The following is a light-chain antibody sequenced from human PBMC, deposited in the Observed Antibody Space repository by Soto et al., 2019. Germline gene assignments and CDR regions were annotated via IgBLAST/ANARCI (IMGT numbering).Light chain of an antibody. Sequence: KGLTQAPVTRSLSTRDRATLSCRASQSVSSYLAWYQQKPGQAHRLIIYDASNRATGIPARFSGSGSGTDLTLTISSLEPEDFAVYYCQQRKNWQVTFGQGTRLEIK. CDR3: QQRKNWQVT. CDR1: QSVSSY. CDR2: DAS. V-gene: IGKV3-11*01. J-gene: IGKJ5*01.